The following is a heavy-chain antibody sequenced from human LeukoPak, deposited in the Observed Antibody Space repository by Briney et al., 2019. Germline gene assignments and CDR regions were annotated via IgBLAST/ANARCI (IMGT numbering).Heavy chain of an antibody. CDR2: IYPGDSDT. V-gene: IGHV5-51*01. CDR3: ARHLVVPAAAPFDAFDI. Sequence: LGESLKISCKGSGYSFTSYWIGWVRQMPGKGLEWMGIIYPGDSDTRYSPSFQGQVTISADKSISTDYLQWSSLKASDTAMYYCARHLVVPAAAPFDAFDIWGQGTMVTVSS. J-gene: IGHJ3*02. CDR1: GYSFTSYW. D-gene: IGHD2-2*01.